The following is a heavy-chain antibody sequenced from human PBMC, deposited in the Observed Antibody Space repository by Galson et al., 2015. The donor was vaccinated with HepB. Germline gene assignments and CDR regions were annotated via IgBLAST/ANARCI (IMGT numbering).Heavy chain of an antibody. CDR2: ISYDGSNE. J-gene: IGHJ3*02. D-gene: IGHD2-15*01. V-gene: IGHV3-30*03. Sequence: SLRLSCAASGFSFSSHAMHWVRQAPGKGLEWVAVISYDGSNEDYADSVRGQFTISRDNAKNTLFLQMNSLRTEDTALYYCARDFDKYTHGGGLDIWGQGKMVIVSS. CDR3: ARDFDKYTHGGGLDI. CDR1: GFSFSSHA.